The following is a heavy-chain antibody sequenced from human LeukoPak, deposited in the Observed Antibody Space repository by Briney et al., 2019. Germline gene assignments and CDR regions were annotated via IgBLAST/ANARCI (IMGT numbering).Heavy chain of an antibody. CDR2: ISVSGTYI. CDR3: ARDRDYGTFDY. CDR1: GFTFSRNG. D-gene: IGHD4-17*01. V-gene: IGHV3-21*01. J-gene: IGHJ4*02. Sequence: GGSLRLSCAASGFTFSRNGMAWVRQAPGKGLEWVSSISVSGTYIYYSDSVKGRFTISRDNAKNSLYLEMNSLRSDDTAIYYCARDRDYGTFDYWGQGTLVTVSS.